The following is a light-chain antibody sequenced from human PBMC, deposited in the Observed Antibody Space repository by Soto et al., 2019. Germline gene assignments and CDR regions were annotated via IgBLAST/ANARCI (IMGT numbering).Light chain of an antibody. CDR1: YSDVGGYNS. V-gene: IGLV2-14*03. Sequence: QSVLTQPASGSGSPGQPITISCTGSYSDVGGYNSVSWYQQHPGKAPKLMIYDVDNRPSGVSNRFSGSKSGNTAALTIYGLQTEDEADYSCGSYTTSDTLAFGGGTKVTV. CDR2: DVD. J-gene: IGLJ2*01. CDR3: GSYTTSDTLA.